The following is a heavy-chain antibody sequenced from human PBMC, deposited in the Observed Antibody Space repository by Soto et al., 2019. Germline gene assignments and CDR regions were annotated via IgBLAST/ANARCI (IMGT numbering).Heavy chain of an antibody. Sequence: GESLKISCKGSGYSFTSYWISWVRQMPGKGLEWMGRIDPSDSYTNYSPSFQGHVTISADKSISTAYLQWSSLKASDTAMYYCARHAATGTPHIYYYYYGMDVWGQGTTVTVSS. D-gene: IGHD1-1*01. CDR3: ARHAATGTPHIYYYYYGMDV. J-gene: IGHJ6*02. CDR2: IDPSDSYT. CDR1: GYSFTSYW. V-gene: IGHV5-10-1*01.